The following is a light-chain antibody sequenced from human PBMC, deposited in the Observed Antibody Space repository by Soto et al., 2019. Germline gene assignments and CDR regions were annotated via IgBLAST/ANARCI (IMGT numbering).Light chain of an antibody. CDR1: SSDVGGYNY. Sequence: QSALTQPASVSGSPGQSITISCTGTSSDVGGYNYVPWYQQHPGKAPKLVIYDVSNRPSGVSNRFSGSKSGNTASLTISGLQAEDEADYYCNSYTSSSTYVFGTGTKVTV. V-gene: IGLV2-14*01. CDR2: DVS. CDR3: NSYTSSSTYV. J-gene: IGLJ1*01.